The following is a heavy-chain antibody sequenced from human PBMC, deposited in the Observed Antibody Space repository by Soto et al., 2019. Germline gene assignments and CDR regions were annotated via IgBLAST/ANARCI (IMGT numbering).Heavy chain of an antibody. CDR3: AKGGAAYSSAGRCYTHYGLDV. CDR1: GFTFSSYA. J-gene: IGHJ6*02. Sequence: GGSLRLSCAASGFTFSSYAMSWVRQAPGKGLEWVSAISGSGGSTYYADSVKGRFTISRDNSKNTLYLQMNSLRAEDTAVYYCAKGGAAYSSAGRCYTHYGLDVWGQGTTVTVSS. V-gene: IGHV3-23*01. D-gene: IGHD2-15*01. CDR2: ISGSGGST.